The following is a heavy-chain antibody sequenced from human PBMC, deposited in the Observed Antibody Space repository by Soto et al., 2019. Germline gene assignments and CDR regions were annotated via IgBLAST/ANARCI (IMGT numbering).Heavy chain of an antibody. D-gene: IGHD3-22*01. J-gene: IGHJ4*02. Sequence: EVQLLESGGDLLQPGGSLRLSCVASGFTFRNYAMTWVRQAPGKGLEWVSVISGSGGSTYYADSVKGRFTISRDTSKNTLYLQMNNLRADDTALYYCAKGTSYYDSSGFDYWGQGTLVTVSS. V-gene: IGHV3-23*01. CDR2: ISGSGGST. CDR3: AKGTSYYDSSGFDY. CDR1: GFTFRNYA.